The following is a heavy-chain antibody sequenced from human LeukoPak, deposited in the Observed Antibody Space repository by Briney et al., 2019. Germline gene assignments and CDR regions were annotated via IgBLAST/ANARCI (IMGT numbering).Heavy chain of an antibody. V-gene: IGHV3-21*01. CDR3: ARDGRYDILTGYYSDAFDI. CDR2: ISSSSSYI. D-gene: IGHD3-9*01. Sequence: GGSLRLSCAASGFTFSSYSMNWVRQAPGKGLEWVSSISSSSSYIYYADSVKGRFTISRDNAKNSLYLQMNSLRAEDTAVYYCARDGRYDILTGYYSDAFDIWGQGTMVTVSS. CDR1: GFTFSSYS. J-gene: IGHJ3*02.